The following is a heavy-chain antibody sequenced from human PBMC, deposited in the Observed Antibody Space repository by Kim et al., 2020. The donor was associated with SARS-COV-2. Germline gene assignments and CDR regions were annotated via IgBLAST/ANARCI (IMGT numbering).Heavy chain of an antibody. CDR2: INHSGNT. D-gene: IGHD3-10*01. CDR3: ARGLQHGWFGESTNWFAP. Sequence: SETLSLTCAVYGESFSGYYWSWIRQPPGKGLEWIGEINHSGNTNYNPSLKSRVTISADTSKNQFSLRLSSVTAADTAVYYCARGLQHGWFGESTNWFAP. J-gene: IGHJ5*02. CDR1: GESFSGYY. V-gene: IGHV4-34*01.